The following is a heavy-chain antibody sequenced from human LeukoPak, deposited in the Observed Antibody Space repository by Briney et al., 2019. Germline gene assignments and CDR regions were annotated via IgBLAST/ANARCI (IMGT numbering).Heavy chain of an antibody. CDR1: GFTFSSYW. CDR3: ASSKGYCSSTSCYYFDY. Sequence: PGGSLRLSCAASGFTFSSYWMSWVRQAPGKGLEWVANIKQDGSEKYYVDSVKGRFTISRDNSKNTLYLQMNSLRAEDTAVYYCASSKGYCSSTSCYYFDYWGQGTLVTVSS. CDR2: IKQDGSEK. D-gene: IGHD2-2*01. V-gene: IGHV3-7*03. J-gene: IGHJ4*02.